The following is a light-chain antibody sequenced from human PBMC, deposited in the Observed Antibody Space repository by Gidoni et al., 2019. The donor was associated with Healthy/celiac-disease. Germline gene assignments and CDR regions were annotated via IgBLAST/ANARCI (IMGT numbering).Light chain of an antibody. V-gene: IGLV2-14*03. Sequence: QPALTQPASVSGSPGQSITISGTGPSSDVGCYNYVSWYQQHPGKAPKLMIYDVSNRPSGVSNRFSGSKSGNTASLTISGLQAEDEADYYCSSYTSSSTLYVFGTGTKVTVL. CDR2: DVS. CDR1: SSDVGCYNY. J-gene: IGLJ1*01. CDR3: SSYTSSSTLYV.